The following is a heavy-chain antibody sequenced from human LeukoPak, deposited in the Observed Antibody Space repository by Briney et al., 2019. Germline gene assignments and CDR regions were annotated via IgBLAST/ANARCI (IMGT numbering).Heavy chain of an antibody. J-gene: IGHJ4*02. CDR2: IYYSGDT. Sequence: SETLSLTCTVSGGSISSSSYYWGWIRQPPEKGLEWIGSIYYSGDTYYNPSLKSRVTISVDTSKNQFSLKLSSVTVADTAVYYCARLIERFYFDYWGQGTLVTVSS. CDR3: ARLIERFYFDY. CDR1: GGSISSSSYY. V-gene: IGHV4-39*01.